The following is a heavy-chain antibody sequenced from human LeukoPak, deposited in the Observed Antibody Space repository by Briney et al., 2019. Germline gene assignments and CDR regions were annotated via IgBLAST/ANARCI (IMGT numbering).Heavy chain of an antibody. V-gene: IGHV4-34*01. CDR3: ARGEYSSGWYVLLDY. CDR2: INHSRST. D-gene: IGHD6-19*01. J-gene: IGHJ4*02. Sequence: SETLSLTCAVYGGSFSGYYWSWIRQPPGKGLEWIGEINHSRSTNYNPSLKSRVTISVDTSKNQFSLKLSSVTVADTAVYYCARGEYSSGWYVLLDYWGQGTLVTVSS. CDR1: GGSFSGYY.